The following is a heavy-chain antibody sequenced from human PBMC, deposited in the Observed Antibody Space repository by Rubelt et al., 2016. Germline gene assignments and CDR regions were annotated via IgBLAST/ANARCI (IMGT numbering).Heavy chain of an antibody. CDR1: GYNFPSYR. CDR3: ARALDYYDSSFDY. D-gene: IGHD3-22*01. CDR2: IYPGDSDT. V-gene: IGHV5-51*01. J-gene: IGHJ4*02. Sequence: EVQLVQSGAEVKKPGESLKISCKGSGYNFPSYRIGWVRQMPGKGLEWMGIIYPGDSDTRYSPSFQGQVTISADKSISTAYLQWSSLKASDTARYYCARALDYYDSSFDYWGQGTLVTVSS.